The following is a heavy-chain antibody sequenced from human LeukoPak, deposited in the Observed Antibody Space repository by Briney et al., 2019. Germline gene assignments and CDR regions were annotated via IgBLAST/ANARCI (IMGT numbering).Heavy chain of an antibody. J-gene: IGHJ4*02. CDR3: AKDQRSIAVAGYFDY. Sequence: GGSLRLSCAASGFTFSSYAMSWVRQAPGKELEWVSAISGSGGSTYYADSVKGRFTISRDNSKNTLYLQMNSLRAEDTAVYYCAKDQRSIAVAGYFDYWGQGTLVTVSS. V-gene: IGHV3-23*01. D-gene: IGHD6-19*01. CDR2: ISGSGGST. CDR1: GFTFSSYA.